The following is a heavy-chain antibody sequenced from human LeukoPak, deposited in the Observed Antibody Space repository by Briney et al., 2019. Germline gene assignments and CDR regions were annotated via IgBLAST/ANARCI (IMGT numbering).Heavy chain of an antibody. Sequence: GGSLRLSCAASGFTFTNYALSWVRQAPGKGPEWVSGINGVGSSTYYADSVKGRFTISRDSSKNTLYLQMNSLRPDDTAVYYCAKAYLPATIRSWFDPWGQGTLVTVSS. CDR1: GFTFTNYA. CDR2: INGVGSST. J-gene: IGHJ5*02. CDR3: AKAYLPATIRSWFDP. V-gene: IGHV3-23*01. D-gene: IGHD2-2*01.